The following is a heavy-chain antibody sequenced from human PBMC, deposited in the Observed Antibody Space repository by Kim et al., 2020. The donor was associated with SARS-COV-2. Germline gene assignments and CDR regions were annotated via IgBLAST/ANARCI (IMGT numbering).Heavy chain of an antibody. CDR2: ISGSGGST. V-gene: IGHV3-23*01. J-gene: IGHJ4*02. CDR1: GFTFSSYA. Sequence: GGSLRLSCAASGFTFSSYAMSWVRQAPGKGLEWVSAISGSGGSTYYADSVKGRFTISRDNSKNTLYLQMNSLRAEDTAVYYCAKGSRYFDPPDPQRTVGLLDYWGQGTLVTVSS. D-gene: IGHD3-9*01. CDR3: AKGSRYFDPPDPQRTVGLLDY.